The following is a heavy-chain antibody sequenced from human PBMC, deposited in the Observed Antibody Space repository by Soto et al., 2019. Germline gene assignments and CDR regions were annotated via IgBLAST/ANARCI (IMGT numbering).Heavy chain of an antibody. CDR2: IWYDGSNK. CDR3: AREGGYYPFDY. V-gene: IGHV3-33*01. CDR1: GFTFSSYG. J-gene: IGHJ4*02. Sequence: ESGGGVVQPGRSLRLSCAASGFTFSSYGMHWVRQAPGKGLEWVAVIWYDGSNKYYADSVKGRFTISRDNSKNTLYLQMNSLRAEDTAVYYCAREGGYYPFDYWGQGTLVTVSS. D-gene: IGHD6-25*01.